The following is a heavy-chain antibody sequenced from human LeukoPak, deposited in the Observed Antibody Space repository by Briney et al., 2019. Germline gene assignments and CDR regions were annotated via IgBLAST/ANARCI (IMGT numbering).Heavy chain of an antibody. V-gene: IGHV3-13*01. Sequence: GGSLRLSCAASGFTFSSYYMHWVRQATGKGLEWVSAIGTAGDTYFPGSVKGRFTITREKAKNSLYLQMNRLRAGDTAVYYCARGAVWFGAYGMDVWGQGTKVTVSS. D-gene: IGHD3-10*01. CDR1: GFTFSSYY. CDR2: IGTAGDT. CDR3: ARGAVWFGAYGMDV. J-gene: IGHJ6*02.